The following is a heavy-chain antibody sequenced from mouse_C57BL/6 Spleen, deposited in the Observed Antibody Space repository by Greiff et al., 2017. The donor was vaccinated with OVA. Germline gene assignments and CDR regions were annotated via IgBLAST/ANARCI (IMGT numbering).Heavy chain of an antibody. CDR1: GYAFSSYW. CDR2: IYPGDGDT. Sequence: QVQQQQSGAELVKPGASVKISCKASGYAFSSYWMNWVKQRPGKGLEWIGQIYPGDGDTNYNGKFKGKATLTADKSSSTAYMQLSSLTSEDSAVYFCARGGAAQATFAYWGQGTLVTVSA. V-gene: IGHV1-80*01. D-gene: IGHD3-2*02. CDR3: ARGGAAQATFAY. J-gene: IGHJ3*01.